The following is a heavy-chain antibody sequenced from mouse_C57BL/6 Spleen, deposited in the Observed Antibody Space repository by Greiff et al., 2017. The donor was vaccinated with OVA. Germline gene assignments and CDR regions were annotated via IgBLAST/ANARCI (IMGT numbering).Heavy chain of an antibody. CDR1: GYTFTSYW. V-gene: IGHV1-52*01. CDR3: TRKDAYYGNFFDY. J-gene: IGHJ2*01. CDR2: IDPSDSET. D-gene: IGHD2-10*01. Sequence: VQLQESGAELVRPGSSVKLSCKASGYTFTSYWMHWVKQRPIQGLEWIGNIDPSDSETHYNQKFKDKATLTVDKSSSTAYMQLSSLTSEDSAVYYCTRKDAYYGNFFDYWGQGTTLTVSS.